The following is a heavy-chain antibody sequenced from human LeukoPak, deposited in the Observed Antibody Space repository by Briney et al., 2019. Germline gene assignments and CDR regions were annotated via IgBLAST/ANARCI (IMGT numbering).Heavy chain of an antibody. CDR3: GGSEDGYIDY. D-gene: IGHD5-24*01. J-gene: IGHJ4*02. CDR2: IKTDGANT. V-gene: IGHV3-74*01. CDR1: GFTFTRHW. Sequence: GGSLRLSCAASGFTFTRHWMHRVRQAPGKGLEWVSRIKTDGANTIYADFVEGRFTISRDNARNTLYLQMSSLRAGDTAVYYCGGSEDGYIDYWGQGTLVTVSS.